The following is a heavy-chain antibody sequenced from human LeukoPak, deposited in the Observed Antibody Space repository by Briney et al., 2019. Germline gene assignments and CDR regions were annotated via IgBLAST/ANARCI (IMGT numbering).Heavy chain of an antibody. J-gene: IGHJ4*02. D-gene: IGHD5-24*01. CDR3: AAAGDGYKGNMPDY. CDR2: IIPILGIA. V-gene: IGHV1-69*04. Sequence: SVKVSCKASGGTFSSYAVSWVRQAPGQGLEWMGRIIPILGIANYAQKFQGRVTITADKSTSTAYMELSSLRSEDTAVYYCAAAGDGYKGNMPDYWGQGTLVTVSS. CDR1: GGTFSSYA.